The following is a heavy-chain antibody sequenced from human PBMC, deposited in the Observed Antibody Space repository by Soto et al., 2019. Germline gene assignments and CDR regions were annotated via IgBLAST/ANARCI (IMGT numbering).Heavy chain of an antibody. CDR3: AKDTTQWLGHIDY. CDR2: ISWNSGSI. J-gene: IGHJ4*02. CDR1: GFTFDDYA. Sequence: GGSLRLSCAASGFTFDDYAMHWVRQAPGKGLEWVSGISWNSGSIGYADSVKGRFTISRDNAKNSLYLQMNSLRAEDTALYYCAKDTTQWLGHIDYWGQGTLVTVSS. V-gene: IGHV3-9*01. D-gene: IGHD6-19*01.